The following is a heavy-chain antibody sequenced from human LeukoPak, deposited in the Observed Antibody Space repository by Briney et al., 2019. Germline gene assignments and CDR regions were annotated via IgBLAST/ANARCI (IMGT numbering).Heavy chain of an antibody. CDR3: AGVTGRDGNSFDY. CDR1: GYTFTGYH. Sequence: ASVKVSCKASGYTFTGYHMHWVRQAPGQGLEWMGWIDPNSGGTNFVQKFQGRVTMTRDTSISTAYMELSRLRSADTAVYYCAGVTGRDGNSFDYCGQGTLVTVSS. J-gene: IGHJ4*02. CDR2: IDPNSGGT. V-gene: IGHV1-2*02. D-gene: IGHD5-24*01.